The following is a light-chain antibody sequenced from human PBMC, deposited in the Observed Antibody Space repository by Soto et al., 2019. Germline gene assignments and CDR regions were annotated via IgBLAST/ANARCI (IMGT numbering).Light chain of an antibody. CDR2: DAS. J-gene: IGKJ4*01. Sequence: EIVLTQSPATLSLSPGERATLSCRASQGVSSYLAWYQQKPGKAPRLLIYDASNRATGMPARFSGSEPGKDFTLTISSQEPEAFAVYYCQQRSNWLTFGGGTKVEIK. CDR3: QQRSNWLT. CDR1: QGVSSY. V-gene: IGKV3D-11*01.